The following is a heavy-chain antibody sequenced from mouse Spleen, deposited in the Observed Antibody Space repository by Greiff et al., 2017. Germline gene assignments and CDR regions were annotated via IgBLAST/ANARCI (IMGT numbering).Heavy chain of an antibody. J-gene: IGHJ2*01. CDR3: SRHYYGSSYEGVDY. V-gene: IGHV1-82*01. D-gene: IGHD1-1*01. CDR2: IYPGDGDT. Sequence: VQLQQSGPELVKPGASVKISCKASGYAFSSSWMNWVKQRPGKGLEWIGRIYPGDGDTNYNGKFKGKATLTADKSSSTAYMQLSSLTSEDSAVYFCSRHYYGSSYEGVDYWGQGTTLTVSS. CDR1: GYAFSSSW.